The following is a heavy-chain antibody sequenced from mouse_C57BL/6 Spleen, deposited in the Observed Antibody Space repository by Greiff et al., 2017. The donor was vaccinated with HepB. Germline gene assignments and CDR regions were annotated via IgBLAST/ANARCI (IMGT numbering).Heavy chain of an antibody. CDR1: GYTFTSYW. CDR2: INPGNGGT. V-gene: IGHV1-53*01. CDR3: ARSDYDYAVYAMDY. J-gene: IGHJ4*01. D-gene: IGHD2-4*01. Sequence: QVQLQQPGTELVKPGASVKLSCKASGYTFTSYWMHWVKQRPGHGLEWIGNINPGNGGTNYNEKFKSKATLTVDKSSSTAYMQFSSLTSEDSAVYYCARSDYDYAVYAMDYWGPGTSVTVSS.